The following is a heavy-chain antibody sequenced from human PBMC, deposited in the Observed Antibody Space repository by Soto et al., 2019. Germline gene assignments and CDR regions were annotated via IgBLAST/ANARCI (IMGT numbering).Heavy chain of an antibody. CDR2: IYYSGST. CDR3: ARQRRDFDY. J-gene: IGHJ4*02. CDR1: GGSITSYH. Sequence: SETLSLTCTVSGGSITSYHWSWIRQPPGKGLEWIGDIYYSGSTNYNPSLKSRVTISVDTSKNQFSLNLSSVTAADTAVYYCARQRRDFDYWGQGSLVTVSS. V-gene: IGHV4-59*08.